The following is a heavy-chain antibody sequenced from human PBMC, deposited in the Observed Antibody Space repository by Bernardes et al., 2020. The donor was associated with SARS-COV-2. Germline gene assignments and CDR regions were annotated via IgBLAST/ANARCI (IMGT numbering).Heavy chain of an antibody. J-gene: IGHJ4*02. V-gene: IGHV3-48*02. Sequence: GGSLRLSCAASGFTFSNYTMNWVRQAPGKGLEWVLSISSSTSAIYYAASVKGRFTISRDNAINSLYMQMNSLRDEDTAVYYCARDLRGGSQYWGQGTLVTVSS. D-gene: IGHD1-26*01. CDR3: ARDLRGGSQY. CDR1: GFTFSNYT. CDR2: ISSSTSAI.